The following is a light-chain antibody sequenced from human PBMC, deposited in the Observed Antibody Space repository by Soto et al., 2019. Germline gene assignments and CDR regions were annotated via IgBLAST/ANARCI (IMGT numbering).Light chain of an antibody. CDR2: KAS. CDR1: QSISSW. J-gene: IGKJ3*01. CDR3: QQYNSSPFT. V-gene: IGKV1-5*03. Sequence: DIQMTQSPSTLSASVGDRVTITCRASQSISSWLAWYQQKPGKAPKLLIYKASSFESGVPSRFSGSGSGTEFTLTISSLQPDDFATYYCQQYNSSPFTFGPGTKVDIK.